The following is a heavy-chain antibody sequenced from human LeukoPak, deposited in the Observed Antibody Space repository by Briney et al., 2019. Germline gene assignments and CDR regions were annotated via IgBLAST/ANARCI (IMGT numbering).Heavy chain of an antibody. CDR2: IYSGGST. Sequence: GGSLRLSCAASGFTVSTNYMSWVRQAPGKGLEWVSVIYSGGSTYYADSVKGRFTISRDNSKNTLYLQMNSLRAEDTAVYYCARDQYYYGSGSYHWFDPWGQGTLVTVSS. CDR1: GFTVSTNY. D-gene: IGHD3-10*01. V-gene: IGHV3-53*01. CDR3: ARDQYYYGSGSYHWFDP. J-gene: IGHJ5*02.